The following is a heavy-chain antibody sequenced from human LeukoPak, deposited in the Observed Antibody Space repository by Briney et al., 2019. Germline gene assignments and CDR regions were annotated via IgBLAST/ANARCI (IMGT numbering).Heavy chain of an antibody. CDR3: AIGRPIQGYYYYGMDV. CDR2: INTNTGNP. D-gene: IGHD2-2*02. Sequence: WASVKVSCKTSGYTFTSYAMNWVRQAPGQGLEWMGWINTNTGNPTYAQGFTGRFVFSLDTSVSTAYLQISSLKAEDTAVYYCAIGRPIQGYYYYGMDVWGQGTTVTVSS. J-gene: IGHJ6*02. CDR1: GYTFTSYA. V-gene: IGHV7-4-1*02.